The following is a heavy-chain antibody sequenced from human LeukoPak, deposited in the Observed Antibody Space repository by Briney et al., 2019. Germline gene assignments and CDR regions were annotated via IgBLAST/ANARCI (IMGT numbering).Heavy chain of an antibody. CDR1: GGTFSSYA. D-gene: IGHD3-22*01. V-gene: IGHV1-69*13. J-gene: IGHJ6*02. Sequence: ASVKVSCKASGGTFSSYAISWVRQAPGQGLEWMGGIIPIFGTANYAQKFQGRVTITADESTSTAYMELSSLRSEDTAVYYCARAPNYYDSSGYYPRYYYGMDVWGQGTTVTVSS. CDR3: ARAPNYYDSSGYYPRYYYGMDV. CDR2: IIPIFGTA.